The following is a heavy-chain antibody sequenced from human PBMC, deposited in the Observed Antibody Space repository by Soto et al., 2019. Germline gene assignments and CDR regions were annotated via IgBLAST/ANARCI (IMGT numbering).Heavy chain of an antibody. Sequence: QVQLQESGPGLVKPSQTLSLTCTVSGDSVSGGDSYWSWIRQPPGKALEWIGYTSFSGYTSYTPSLKSRVNISVDMSKSQFALRLTSVTAADTAIYYCVRGGNPYHYATSGPGTFDKWGQGTLVYVSS. CDR3: VRGGNPYHYATSGPGTFDK. D-gene: IGHD3-22*01. CDR2: TSFSGYT. CDR1: GDSVSGGDSY. J-gene: IGHJ4*02. V-gene: IGHV4-30-4*01.